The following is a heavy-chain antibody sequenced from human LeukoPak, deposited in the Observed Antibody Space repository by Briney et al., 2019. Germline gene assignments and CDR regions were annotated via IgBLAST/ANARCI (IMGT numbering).Heavy chain of an antibody. J-gene: IGHJ4*02. CDR1: GGSFSGYY. D-gene: IGHD4-4*01. CDR2: INHSGST. Sequence: PSETLSLTCAVYGGSFSGYYWSWIRQPPGKGLEWIGEINHSGSTNYNPSLKSRVTISVGTSKNQFSLKLSSVTAADTAVYYCARGIDYSQPFDYWGQGTLVTVSS. CDR3: ARGIDYSQPFDY. V-gene: IGHV4-34*01.